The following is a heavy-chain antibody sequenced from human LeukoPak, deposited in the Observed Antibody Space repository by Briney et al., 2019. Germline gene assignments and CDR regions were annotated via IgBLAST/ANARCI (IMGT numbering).Heavy chain of an antibody. CDR1: GFTFSSYS. CDR3: ARGGAYYYDSSGYYYEHY. J-gene: IGHJ4*02. V-gene: IGHV3-21*01. CDR2: ISSSSSYI. Sequence: GGSLRLSCAASGFTFSSYSMNWVRQAPGKGLEWVSSISSSSSYIYYADSVKGRFTISRDNAKNSLYLQMNSLRAEDTVVYYCARGGAYYYDSSGYYYEHYWGQGTLVTVSS. D-gene: IGHD3-22*01.